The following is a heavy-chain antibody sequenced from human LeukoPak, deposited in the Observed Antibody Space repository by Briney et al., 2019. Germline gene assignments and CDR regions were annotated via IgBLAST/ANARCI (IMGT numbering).Heavy chain of an antibody. D-gene: IGHD2-21*02. V-gene: IGHV1-18*01. Sequence: ASVKVSCKASGYTFTSYGISWVRQAPGQGLEWTGWISAYNGNTNYAQKLQGRVTMTTDTSTSTAYMELRSLRSDDTAVYYCARDCGGDCYHISNWFDPWGQGTLVTVSS. CDR1: GYTFTSYG. CDR3: ARDCGGDCYHISNWFDP. J-gene: IGHJ5*02. CDR2: ISAYNGNT.